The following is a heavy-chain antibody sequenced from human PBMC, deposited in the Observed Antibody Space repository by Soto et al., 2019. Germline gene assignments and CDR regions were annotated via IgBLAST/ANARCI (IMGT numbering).Heavy chain of an antibody. D-gene: IGHD5-18*01. J-gene: IGHJ4*02. CDR3: ARGGYSYGWGFDY. V-gene: IGHV4-59*01. CDR2: IYYSGST. CDR1: GGSISSYF. Sequence: QVQLPESGPGLVKPSATLSLTCTVSGGSISSYFWSWIRQPPGKGLEWIGYIYYSGSTNYSPSLQSRVTISVDTSKNQVSLKLSSVTAADTAVYYCARGGYSYGWGFDYWGQGTLVTVSS.